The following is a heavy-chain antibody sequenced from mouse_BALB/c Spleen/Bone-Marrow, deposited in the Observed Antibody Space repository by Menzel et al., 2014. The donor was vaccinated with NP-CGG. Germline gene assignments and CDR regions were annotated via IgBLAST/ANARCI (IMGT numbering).Heavy chain of an antibody. J-gene: IGHJ2*01. V-gene: IGHV5-6*01. CDR1: GFTFSSYG. Sequence: EVKLMESGGDLVKPGGSLKLSCAASGFTFSSYGMSWVRQTPDKRLEWVATISSGGSYTYYPDSVKGRFTISRDNAKNTLYLQMSSLKSEDTAVYYCARPTTVVATGGSFDYWGQGTTLTVSS. CDR3: ARPTTVVATGGSFDY. D-gene: IGHD1-1*01. CDR2: ISSGGSYT.